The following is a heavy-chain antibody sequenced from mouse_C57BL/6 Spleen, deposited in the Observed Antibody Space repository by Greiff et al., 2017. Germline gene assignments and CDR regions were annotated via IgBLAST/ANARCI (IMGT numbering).Heavy chain of an antibody. CDR2: IDPSDSYT. Sequence: QVQLQQPGAELVKPGASVKLSCKASGYTFTSYWMQWVKQRPGQGLEWIGEIDPSDSYTNYNQKFKGKATLTVDTSSSTAYMQLSSLTSEDSAVYYCARWNITTVVGVDYWGKGTTLTVSS. J-gene: IGHJ2*01. D-gene: IGHD1-1*01. CDR3: ARWNITTVVGVDY. V-gene: IGHV1-50*01. CDR1: GYTFTSYW.